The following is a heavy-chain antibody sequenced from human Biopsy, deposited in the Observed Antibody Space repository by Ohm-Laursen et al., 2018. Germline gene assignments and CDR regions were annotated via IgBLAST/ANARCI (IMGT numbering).Heavy chain of an antibody. Sequence: SLRLSCAASGFTFSSFAMSWVRQAPGKGLVWVSGISDSGGSTHYADSVKGRFSISRDTSKNTLYLQMNSLRAEDTAVYYCAKDVSGGFSGSTDYYAYYFDSWGQGTLVTVSS. J-gene: IGHJ4*02. CDR1: GFTFSSFA. CDR2: ISDSGGST. D-gene: IGHD3-22*01. CDR3: AKDVSGGFSGSTDYYAYYFDS. V-gene: IGHV3-23*01.